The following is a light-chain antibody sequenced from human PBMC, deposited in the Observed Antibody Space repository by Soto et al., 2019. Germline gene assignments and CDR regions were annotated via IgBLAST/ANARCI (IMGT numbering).Light chain of an antibody. CDR2: WAS. V-gene: IGKV4-1*01. CDR1: QSVLYSSNNKNY. Sequence: DIVMTQSPDSLAASLGERATIYCKSSQSVLYSSNNKNYLAWYQQKPGQPPKLLIYWASTRESGVPDRFSGSGSGTDLTLTISSLQAEDVAVYYCQQYYRTPPTFGQGTKVEIK. CDR3: QQYYRTPPT. J-gene: IGKJ1*01.